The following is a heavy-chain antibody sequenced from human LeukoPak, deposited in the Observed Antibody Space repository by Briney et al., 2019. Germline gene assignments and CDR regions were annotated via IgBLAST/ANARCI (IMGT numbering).Heavy chain of an antibody. D-gene: IGHD6-6*01. Sequence: GGPLRLSCAASGFTFSSYSMNWVRQAPGKGLEWVSSISSSSSYIYYADSVKGRFTISRDNAKNSLYLQMNSLRAEDTAVYYCARGDGSSSGLYFDSWGRGTLVTVSS. CDR1: GFTFSSYS. CDR2: ISSSSSYI. V-gene: IGHV3-21*01. CDR3: ARGDGSSSGLYFDS. J-gene: IGHJ4*02.